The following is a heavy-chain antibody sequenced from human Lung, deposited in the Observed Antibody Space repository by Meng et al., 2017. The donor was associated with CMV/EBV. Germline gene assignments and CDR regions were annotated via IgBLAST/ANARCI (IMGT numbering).Heavy chain of an antibody. J-gene: IGHJ4*02. CDR3: ARDGQAGAKGFDH. CDR2: ISYDGTNK. CDR1: GFTFSTYA. V-gene: IGHV3-30*04. Sequence: GESLKISCAASGFTFSTYAMHWVRQAPGKGLEWVAVISYDGTNKYYADSVKGRFSISRDNSKNTLYLQMNSLRPEDTSVFYCARDGQAGAKGFDHWGQGTLVTSPQ. D-gene: IGHD6-25*01.